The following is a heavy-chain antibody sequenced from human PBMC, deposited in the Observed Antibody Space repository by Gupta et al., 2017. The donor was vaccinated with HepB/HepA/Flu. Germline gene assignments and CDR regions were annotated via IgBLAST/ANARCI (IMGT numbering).Heavy chain of an antibody. CDR1: GGSLSSSNYY. CDR3: ARRTYYDTSGYYSANFDY. J-gene: IGHJ4*02. D-gene: IGHD3-22*01. CDR2: VYYSGNT. Sequence: QLQLQESGPGLVKPSATLSLTCTVSGGSLSSSNYYWGWIRQPPGKGLEWIGSVYYSGNTYYNPSLKSRVTISVDTSKNQFSLKLSSVTAADTALYYCARRTYYDTSGYYSANFDYWGQGSLVTVSS. V-gene: IGHV4-39*01.